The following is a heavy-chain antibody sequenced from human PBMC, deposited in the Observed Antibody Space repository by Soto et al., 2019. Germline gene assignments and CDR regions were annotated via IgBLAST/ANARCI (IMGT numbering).Heavy chain of an antibody. V-gene: IGHV4-31*03. D-gene: IGHD2-2*01. CDR2: IYYSGST. J-gene: IGHJ6*02. Sequence: PSETLSLTCTVSGGSISSGGYYWSWIRQHPGKGLEWIGYIYYSGSTYYNPSLKSRVTISVDTSKNQFSLKLSSVTAADTAVYYCAREDIVVVPAAIQRRNYYYGMDVWGQGTTVTVSS. CDR3: AREDIVVVPAAIQRRNYYYGMDV. CDR1: GGSISSGGYY.